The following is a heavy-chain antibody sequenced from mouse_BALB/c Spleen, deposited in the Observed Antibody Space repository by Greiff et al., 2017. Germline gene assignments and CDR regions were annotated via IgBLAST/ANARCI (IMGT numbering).Heavy chain of an antibody. CDR3: ARRDRDYDWFAY. Sequence: EVQLQQSGAELVKPGASVKLSCTASGFNIKDTYMHWVKQRPEQGLEWIGRIDPANGNTKYDPKFQGKATITADTSSNTAYLQLSSLTSEDTAVYYCARRDRDYDWFAYWGQGTLVTVSA. J-gene: IGHJ3*01. V-gene: IGHV14-3*02. CDR1: GFNIKDTY. CDR2: IDPANGNT. D-gene: IGHD2-4*01.